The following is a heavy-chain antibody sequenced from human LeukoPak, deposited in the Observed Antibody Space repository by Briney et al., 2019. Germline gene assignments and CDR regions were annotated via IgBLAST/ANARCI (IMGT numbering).Heavy chain of an antibody. CDR1: GYTLSSYC. CDR3: ARDSYPVGTTPNWFDS. Sequence: SSVTLACTPTGYTLSSYCMHWVLQAPSQELEWMGIINPSGGGATYARKFQGRVTMTRDTSTSTVYMELSSLRSDDTAVYYCARDSYPVGTTPNWFDSWGQGTLVTVSS. V-gene: IGHV1-46*01. CDR2: INPSGGGA. D-gene: IGHD1-26*01. J-gene: IGHJ5*01.